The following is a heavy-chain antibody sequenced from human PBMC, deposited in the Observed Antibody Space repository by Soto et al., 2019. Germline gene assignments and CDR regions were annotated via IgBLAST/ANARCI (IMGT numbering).Heavy chain of an antibody. CDR3: ARALTTVTLFDP. Sequence: QVQLQESGPGLVKPSQTLSLTCTVSGGSISSGGYYWSWIRQHPGKGLEWIGYIYYSGSTYYNPSLQCRVTISVDTSKNQFSRKLSSVTAADTAVYYCARALTTVTLFDPWGQGTLVTVSS. D-gene: IGHD4-17*01. CDR1: GGSISSGGYY. CDR2: IYYSGST. J-gene: IGHJ5*02. V-gene: IGHV4-31*03.